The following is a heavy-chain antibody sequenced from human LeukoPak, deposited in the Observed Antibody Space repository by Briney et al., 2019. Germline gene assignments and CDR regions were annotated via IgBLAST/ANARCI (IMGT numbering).Heavy chain of an antibody. V-gene: IGHV5-51*01. CDR1: GYSFTSYW. D-gene: IGHD3-9*01. CDR2: IYPGDSDT. CDR3: ARQWTYYDILTPEFHNYFDY. J-gene: IGHJ4*02. Sequence: GESLKISCKGSGYSFTSYWIGWVRQMPGKGLEWMGIIYPGDSDTRYSPSFQGQVTISADKSISTAYLQWSSLKASDTAMYYCARQWTYYDILTPEFHNYFDYWGQGTLVTVSS.